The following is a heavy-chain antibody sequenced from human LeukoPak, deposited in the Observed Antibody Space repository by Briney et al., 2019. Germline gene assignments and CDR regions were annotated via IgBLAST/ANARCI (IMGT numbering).Heavy chain of an antibody. CDR3: AKGYSGYDLDAAFDI. CDR1: GFTFSSYG. CDR2: ISYDGSNK. V-gene: IGHV3-30*18. Sequence: GGSLRLSCAASGFTFSSYGMHWVRQAPGKGLEWVAVISYDGSNKYYADSVKGRFTISRDNSKNTLYLQMNSQRAEDTAVYYCAKGYSGYDLDAAFDIWGQGTMVTVSS. J-gene: IGHJ3*02. D-gene: IGHD5-12*01.